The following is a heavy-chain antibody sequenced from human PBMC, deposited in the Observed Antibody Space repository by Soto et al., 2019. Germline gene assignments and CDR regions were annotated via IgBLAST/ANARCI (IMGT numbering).Heavy chain of an antibody. V-gene: IGHV4-31*03. CDR1: GGSISSGGYY. CDR2: IYYSGST. Sequence: QVQLQESGPGLVKPSQTLSLTCTVSGGSISSGGYYWSWIRQHPGKGLEWIGYIYYSGSTYYNPSLKSRVTISVDTSKNQFSLKLSSVTAADTAVYYGARARTYYDYVWGSYRPTHYFDYWGQGTLVTVSS. CDR3: ARARTYYDYVWGSYRPTHYFDY. D-gene: IGHD3-16*02. J-gene: IGHJ4*02.